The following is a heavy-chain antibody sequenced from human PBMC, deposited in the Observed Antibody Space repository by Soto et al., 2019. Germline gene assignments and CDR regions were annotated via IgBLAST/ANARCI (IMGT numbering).Heavy chain of an antibody. V-gene: IGHV3-23*01. CDR1: GFTFSSYA. D-gene: IGHD3-3*01. J-gene: IGHJ6*02. Sequence: GGSLRLSCAASGFTFSSYAMHWVRQAPGKGLEWVSAISGSGGGTYYADSVKGRFTISRDNSKNTLYLQMNSLRAEDTAVYYCAKDGIEYDFWTPYGMDVWGQGTTVTVSS. CDR2: ISGSGGGT. CDR3: AKDGIEYDFWTPYGMDV.